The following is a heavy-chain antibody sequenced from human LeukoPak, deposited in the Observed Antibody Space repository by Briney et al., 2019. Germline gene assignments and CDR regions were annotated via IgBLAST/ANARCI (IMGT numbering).Heavy chain of an antibody. CDR2: INPNSGGA. J-gene: IGHJ6*02. CDR3: AREVVRGALYGMDV. V-gene: IGHV1-2*02. Sequence: ASVKVSCKASGYTFTGYYMHWVRQAPGQGLEWMGWINPNSGGANYAQKFQGRVTMTRDTSISTAYMELSRLRSDDTAVYYCAREVVRGALYGMDVWGQGTTVTVSS. D-gene: IGHD3-10*01. CDR1: GYTFTGYY.